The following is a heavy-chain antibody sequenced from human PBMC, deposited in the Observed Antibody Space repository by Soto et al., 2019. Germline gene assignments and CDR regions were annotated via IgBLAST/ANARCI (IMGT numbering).Heavy chain of an antibody. V-gene: IGHV4-30-4*01. D-gene: IGHD3-22*01. CDR2: ISFSGRT. CDR3: ASCKFSYYDSDGSGLFDS. J-gene: IGHJ4*02. Sequence: QVQLQESGPGLVRPSQTLSLTCTVSGGSISSGDYFWSWIRQPPGKGLEWIGSISFSGRTYSNPSLKCRVIMSLYTSKNQLSLKLSSVTAADKALYHCASCKFSYYDSDGSGLFDSWGQGHLVTVSS. CDR1: GGSISSGDYF.